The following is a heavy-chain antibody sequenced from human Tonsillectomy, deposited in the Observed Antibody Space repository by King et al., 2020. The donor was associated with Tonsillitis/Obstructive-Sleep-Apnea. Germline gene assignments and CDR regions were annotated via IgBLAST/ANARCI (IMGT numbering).Heavy chain of an antibody. J-gene: IGHJ5*02. CDR1: GYTFTSYD. Sequence: VQLVQSGAEVKKPGASLKVSCKASGYTFTSYDIHWVRQAPGQRLDWMGWINTGNGDTKYSQKFQGRVAITRDTFASTAYMELSSLTSEDTAVYYCARYDFWNVHYLGWFDPGGQGTLVTVSS. CDR3: ARYDFWNVHYLGWFDP. D-gene: IGHD3-3*01. CDR2: INTGNGDT. V-gene: IGHV1-3*04.